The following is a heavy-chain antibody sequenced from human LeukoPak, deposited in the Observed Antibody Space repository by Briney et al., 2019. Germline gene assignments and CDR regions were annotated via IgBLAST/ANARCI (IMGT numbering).Heavy chain of an antibody. D-gene: IGHD6-19*01. J-gene: IGHJ4*02. V-gene: IGHV3-53*04. CDR1: GGSISSYY. Sequence: ETLSLTCTVSGGSISSYYWSWVRQAPGKGLEWVSVIYSGGSTYYADSVKGRFTISRHNSKNTLYLQMNSLRAEDTAVYYCARGWAVAVFDYWGQGTLVTVSS. CDR2: IYSGGST. CDR3: ARGWAVAVFDY.